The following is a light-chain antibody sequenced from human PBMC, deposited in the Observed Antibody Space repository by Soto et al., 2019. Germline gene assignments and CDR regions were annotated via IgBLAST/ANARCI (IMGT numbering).Light chain of an antibody. CDR1: QSLSSSY. J-gene: IGKJ2*01. V-gene: IGKV3-20*01. CDR3: QQYGISPSYT. Sequence: EIVLTQSPGTLSLSPGEGATLSCRASQSLSSSYVAWYQQKLGQPPRLLIYGASNRATGIPDRFSGSWSGTEFTLTISRLEPEDFAVYYCQQYGISPSYTFAQGTKVDSK. CDR2: GAS.